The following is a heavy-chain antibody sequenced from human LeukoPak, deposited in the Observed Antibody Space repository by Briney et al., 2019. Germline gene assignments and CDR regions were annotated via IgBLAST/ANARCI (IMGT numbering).Heavy chain of an antibody. CDR2: IYSCGTT. CDR1: GGSISGYY. J-gene: IGHJ2*01. V-gene: IGHV4-4*08. Sequence: PSETLSLTCTVSGGSISGYYWSWIRQPPGKGLEWIGYIYSCGTTNYNPSPESRITFSVDTSKNQFSLDLTSVTAADTAMYYCARHAKGRIANWYFDLWGRGTLVIVSS. CDR3: ARHAKGRIANWYFDL.